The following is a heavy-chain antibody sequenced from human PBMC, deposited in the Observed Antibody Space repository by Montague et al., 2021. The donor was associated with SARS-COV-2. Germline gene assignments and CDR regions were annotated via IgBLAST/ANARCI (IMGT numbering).Heavy chain of an antibody. Sequence: SETLSLTCTVPGGSISSSSYYWGWVRQPPGKGLEWIGSINFSGKTYYNPSLKSRVTISVDTSKDQFSLKLSSVTAADTAVYYCARYSVAGTRYFDFWGQGTLVTVSS. CDR3: ARYSVAGTRYFDF. CDR1: GGSISSSSYY. CDR2: INFSGKT. V-gene: IGHV4-39*01. J-gene: IGHJ4*02. D-gene: IGHD6-19*01.